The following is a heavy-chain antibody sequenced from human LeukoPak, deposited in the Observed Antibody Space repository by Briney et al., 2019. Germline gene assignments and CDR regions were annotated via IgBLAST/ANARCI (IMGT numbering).Heavy chain of an antibody. CDR3: ARDYQILGYCSGGSCFPADY. V-gene: IGHV1-18*04. D-gene: IGHD2-15*01. Sequence: ASVKVSCKASGYTFTSYGISWVRQAPGQGLEWMGWISAYNGNTNYAQKLQGRVTMTTDTSTSTAYMVLRSLRSDDTAVYYCARDYQILGYCSGGSCFPADYWGQGTLVTVSS. J-gene: IGHJ4*02. CDR1: GYTFTSYG. CDR2: ISAYNGNT.